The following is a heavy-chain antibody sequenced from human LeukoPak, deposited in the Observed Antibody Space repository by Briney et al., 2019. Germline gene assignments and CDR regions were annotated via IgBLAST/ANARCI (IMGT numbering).Heavy chain of an antibody. CDR2: IIPILGIA. CDR3: ARKSESRAFDY. Sequence: GASVKVSCKAAGGTFSSYAISWVRQAHGQGLEWMGRIIPILGIANYAQKFQGRVTITADKSTSTAYMELSSLRSEDTAVYYCARKSESRAFDYWGQGTLVTVSS. D-gene: IGHD3-10*01. V-gene: IGHV1-69*04. CDR1: GGTFSSYA. J-gene: IGHJ4*02.